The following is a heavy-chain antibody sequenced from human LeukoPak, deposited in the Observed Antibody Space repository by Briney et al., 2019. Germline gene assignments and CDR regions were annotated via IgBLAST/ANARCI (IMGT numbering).Heavy chain of an antibody. CDR1: GFTFSSNY. J-gene: IGHJ5*02. V-gene: IGHV3-53*04. CDR2: IYSGGST. Sequence: GGSLRLSCAASGFTFSSNYMSWVRQAPGKGLECVSVIYSGGSTYYADSVKGRFTISRHNSKNTLYLQMNSLRAEDTAVYYCARVLDPYYDSPGWFDPWGQGTLVTVSS. D-gene: IGHD3-22*01. CDR3: ARVLDPYYDSPGWFDP.